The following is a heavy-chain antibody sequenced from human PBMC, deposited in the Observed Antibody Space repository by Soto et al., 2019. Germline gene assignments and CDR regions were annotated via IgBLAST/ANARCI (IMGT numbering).Heavy chain of an antibody. CDR3: ARHIEYYYDSSGYYQNAFDI. V-gene: IGHV5-51*01. CDR1: GYSFTSYW. Sequence: GESLKISCNGSGYSFTSYWIGWVRQMPWKGLEWMGIIYPGDSDTRYSPSFQGQVTISADKSISTAYLQWSSLKASDTAMYYCARHIEYYYDSSGYYQNAFDIWGQGTMVTVSS. J-gene: IGHJ3*02. CDR2: IYPGDSDT. D-gene: IGHD3-22*01.